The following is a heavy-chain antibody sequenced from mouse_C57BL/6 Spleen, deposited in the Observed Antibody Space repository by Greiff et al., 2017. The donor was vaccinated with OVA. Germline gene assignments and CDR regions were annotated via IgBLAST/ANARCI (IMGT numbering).Heavy chain of an antibody. CDR1: GYTFTSYW. CDR2: IDPSDSYT. D-gene: IGHD2-4*01. J-gene: IGHJ2*01. V-gene: IGHV1-50*01. CDR3: ARGDYDVGGFGY. Sequence: QVQLQQPGAELVKPGASVKLSCKASGYTFTSYWMQWVKQRPGQGLEWIGEIDPSDSYTNYNQKFKGKATLTVDTSSSTAYTQLSSLTSEDSAVYYCARGDYDVGGFGYWGQGTTLTVSS.